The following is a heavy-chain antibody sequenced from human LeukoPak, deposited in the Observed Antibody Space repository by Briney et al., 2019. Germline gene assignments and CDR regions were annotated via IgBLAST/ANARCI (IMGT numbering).Heavy chain of an antibody. J-gene: IGHJ4*02. CDR1: GGSISSSSYY. V-gene: IGHV4-39*01. CDR3: ASDGGVDY. Sequence: PSETLSLTCTVSGGSISSSSYYWGWIRQPPGKGLEWIGSIYYSGSTYYNPSLKSRVTISVDTSKNQFSLKPSSVTAADTAVYYCASDGGVDYWGQGTLVTVSS. D-gene: IGHD3-16*01. CDR2: IYYSGST.